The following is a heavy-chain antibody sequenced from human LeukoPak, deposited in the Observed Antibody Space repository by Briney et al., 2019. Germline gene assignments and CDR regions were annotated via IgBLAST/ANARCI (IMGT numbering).Heavy chain of an antibody. CDR2: IFYSGDT. CDR3: ARGLSFFDY. CDR1: NYSISRGYY. D-gene: IGHD2-15*01. V-gene: IGHV4-38-2*02. J-gene: IGHJ4*02. Sequence: SETLSLTGTVSNYSISRGYYWGWIRQPPGQGLEWIGSIFYSGDTNYNPSLKSRVTISVDTSKNQFSLKLSSVTAADTAVYYCARGLSFFDYWGQGTLVTVSS.